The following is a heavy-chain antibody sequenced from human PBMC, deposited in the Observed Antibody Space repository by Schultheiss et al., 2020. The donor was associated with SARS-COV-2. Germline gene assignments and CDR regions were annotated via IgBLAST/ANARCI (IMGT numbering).Heavy chain of an antibody. D-gene: IGHD4-23*01. CDR3: ARESDYGGNASVWFDP. Sequence: SETLSLTCTVSGGSISSYYWSWIRQPPGKGLEWIGYIYYSGSTYYNPSLKSRVTISVDTSKNQFSLKLSSVTAADTAVYYCARESDYGGNASVWFDPWGQGTLVTVSS. CDR1: GGSISSYY. CDR2: IYYSGST. J-gene: IGHJ5*02. V-gene: IGHV4-59*01.